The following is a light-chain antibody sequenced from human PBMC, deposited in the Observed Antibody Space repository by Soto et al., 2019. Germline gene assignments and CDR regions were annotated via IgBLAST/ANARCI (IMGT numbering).Light chain of an antibody. CDR3: SSYGGNSNYV. CDR1: SADVGTSNF. J-gene: IGLJ1*01. V-gene: IGLV2-14*03. Sequence: QSVLTQPASVSGSPGQSITISCTGISADVGTSNFVSWYQHHPGKAPRLIIYDVTDRPSGVSNRFSGSKSGDTASLTISGLQAEDEADYYCSSYGGNSNYVFGTGTKVTVL. CDR2: DVT.